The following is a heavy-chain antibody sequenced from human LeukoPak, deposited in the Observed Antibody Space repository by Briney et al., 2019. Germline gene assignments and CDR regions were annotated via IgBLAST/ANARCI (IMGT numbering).Heavy chain of an antibody. D-gene: IGHD2-15*01. V-gene: IGHV4-34*01. J-gene: IGHJ4*02. CDR1: GGSFSGYY. CDR2: INHSGST. Sequence: SETLSLTCAVYGGSFSGYYWSWIRQPPGKGLEWIGEINHSGSTNYNPSLKSRVTISVDTSKNQFSLKLSSVTAADTAVYCCARGGYRPFDYWGQGTLVTVSS. CDR3: ARGGYRPFDY.